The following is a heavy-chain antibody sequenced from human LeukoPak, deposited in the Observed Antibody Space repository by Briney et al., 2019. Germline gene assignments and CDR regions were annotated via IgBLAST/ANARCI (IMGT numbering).Heavy chain of an antibody. CDR3: ARGDYKDTAMVILHYCYYGMDV. V-gene: IGHV1-8*01. CDR1: GYTFTSYD. J-gene: IGHJ6*02. D-gene: IGHD5-18*01. Sequence: ASVKVSCKASGYTFTSYDINWVRQATGQGLEWMGWMNPNSRNTGYAQKFQGRVTMTRNTSISTAYMELSSLRSEDTAVYYCARGDYKDTAMVILHYCYYGMDVWGQGTTVTVSS. CDR2: MNPNSRNT.